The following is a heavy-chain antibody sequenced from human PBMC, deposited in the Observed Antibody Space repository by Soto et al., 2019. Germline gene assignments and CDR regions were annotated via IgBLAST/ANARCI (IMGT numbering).Heavy chain of an antibody. D-gene: IGHD6-6*01. V-gene: IGHV1-18*01. CDR2: ISAYNGNT. Sequence: QVQVVQSGTEVKTPGASVKVSCKASGYTFTNYGISWVRQAPGQGLEWMGWISAYNGNTNYAQIFQGRVTLTTDTSTTTAYMELRSLRSDDTAVYYCARGDSSSGLDPWGQGTLVTVSS. CDR3: ARGDSSSGLDP. J-gene: IGHJ5*02. CDR1: GYTFTNYG.